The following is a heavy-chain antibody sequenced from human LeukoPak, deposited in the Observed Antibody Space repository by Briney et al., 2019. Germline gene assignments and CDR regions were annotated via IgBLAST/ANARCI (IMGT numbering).Heavy chain of an antibody. CDR1: GYTLTDYY. D-gene: IGHD3-10*01. CDR2: INPNSGGT. Sequence: ASVKVSCKASGYTLTDYYMHWVRQAPGQGLEWMGWINPNSGGTNYAQKFQGRVTMTGDRSINTAYMELSSLRSDDTAVYYCARVLATESGVTRGFQQWGQGSLVTLSS. CDR3: ARVLATESGVTRGFQQ. J-gene: IGHJ1*01. V-gene: IGHV1-2*02.